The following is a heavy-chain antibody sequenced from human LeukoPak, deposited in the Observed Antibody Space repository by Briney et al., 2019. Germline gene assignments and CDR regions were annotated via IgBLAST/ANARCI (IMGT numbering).Heavy chain of an antibody. CDR1: GFTFSSYA. CDR2: ISGSGGST. J-gene: IGHJ4*02. D-gene: IGHD2-2*01. Sequence: PGGSLRLSCAASGFTFSSYAMSWVRQAPGKGLEWVSAISGSGGSTYYADSVKGRFTISRDNSKNTLYLQMNSLRAEDTAVYYCAKDGIVVVPAAILFDYWGQGTLVTVSS. V-gene: IGHV3-23*01. CDR3: AKDGIVVVPAAILFDY.